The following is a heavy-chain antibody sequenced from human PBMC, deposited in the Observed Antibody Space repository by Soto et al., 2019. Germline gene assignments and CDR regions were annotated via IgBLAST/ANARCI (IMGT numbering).Heavy chain of an antibody. J-gene: IGHJ4*02. CDR3: ERRGLEPSDH. Sequence: GGSLRLSCAASRFTIGNDWMHWVRQAPGKGLVWVSRISDYSRINYADSVKDRFIISRDDAKSELYLQLNDLRAEDTALSYCERRGLEPSDHWGQGALVTVSS. CDR2: ISDYSRI. CDR1: RFTIGNDW. V-gene: IGHV3-74*01. D-gene: IGHD1-1*01.